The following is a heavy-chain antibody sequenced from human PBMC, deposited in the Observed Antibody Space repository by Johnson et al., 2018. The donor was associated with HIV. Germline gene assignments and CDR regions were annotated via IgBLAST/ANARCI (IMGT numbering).Heavy chain of an antibody. CDR1: GFTFSSYW. D-gene: IGHD3-22*01. J-gene: IGHJ3*02. Sequence: EVQLVESGGGVVQPGGSLRLSCAASGFTFSSYWMSWVRQAPGKGLEWVANIKQDGSEKYYVDSVKGRFTISRDNAKNSLYLQMNRLRAEDTAVYYCARDGRKLTYYYDSSGYDDAFDIWGQGTMVTVSS. CDR3: ARDGRKLTYYYDSSGYDDAFDI. CDR2: IKQDGSEK. V-gene: IGHV3-7*01.